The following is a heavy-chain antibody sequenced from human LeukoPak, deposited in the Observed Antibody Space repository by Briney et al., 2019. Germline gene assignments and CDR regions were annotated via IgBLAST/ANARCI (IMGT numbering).Heavy chain of an antibody. J-gene: IGHJ4*02. CDR3: ARSTVVTPPDY. D-gene: IGHD4-23*01. CDR2: IYYSGNT. CDR1: GGSFSGYY. Sequence: SETLSLTCAVYGGSFSGYYWSWIRQPPGKGLEWIGYIYYSGNTNYNPSLKSRVTISVDTSKNQFSLKLSSVTAADTAVYYCARSTVVTPPDYWGQGTLVTVSS. V-gene: IGHV4-59*01.